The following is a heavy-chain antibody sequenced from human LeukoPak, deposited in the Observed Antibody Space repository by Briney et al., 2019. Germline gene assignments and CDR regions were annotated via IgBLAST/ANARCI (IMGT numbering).Heavy chain of an antibody. J-gene: IGHJ4*02. V-gene: IGHV4-59*01. CDR3: AAGITGRTIDY. CDR2: VYYSENI. Sequence: SETLSLTCTVSSGSINSYYWNWIRQPPGKGLEWIGYVYYSENIYYGPSLKSRVTISVDTSKKQFSLKLNSVTAADTAVYYCAAGITGRTIDYWGQGTLVTVSS. CDR1: SGSINSYY. D-gene: IGHD1-20*01.